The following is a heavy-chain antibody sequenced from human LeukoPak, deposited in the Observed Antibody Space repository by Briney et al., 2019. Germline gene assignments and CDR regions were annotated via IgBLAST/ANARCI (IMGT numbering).Heavy chain of an antibody. D-gene: IGHD4-11*01. J-gene: IGHJ6*03. CDR2: IYCSGST. V-gene: IGHV4-39*01. CDR1: GVSISSSSYY. CDR3: ARATDYSNYSIYYYYYMDV. Sequence: SETLSLTCAVSGVSISSSSYYWGWIRQPPGKGLEWIGSIYCSGSTYYNPSLKSRVPISVDTSKNQFSLKLSSVTAADTAVYYCARATDYSNYSIYYYYYMDVWGKGTTVTVSS.